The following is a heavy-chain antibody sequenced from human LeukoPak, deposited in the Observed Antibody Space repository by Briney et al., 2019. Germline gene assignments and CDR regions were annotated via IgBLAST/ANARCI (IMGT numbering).Heavy chain of an antibody. CDR1: GFTVSSNY. CDR2: ISSGGST. Sequence: GESLRLSCAASGFTVSSNYMSWVRQAPGKGLEWVSVISSGGSTYYADSVEGRFTISRDNSKNTLYLQMNSLRAEDTAVYYCARDPSNPTAFDYWGQGTLVTVSS. J-gene: IGHJ4*02. D-gene: IGHD6-6*01. V-gene: IGHV3-66*02. CDR3: ARDPSNPTAFDY.